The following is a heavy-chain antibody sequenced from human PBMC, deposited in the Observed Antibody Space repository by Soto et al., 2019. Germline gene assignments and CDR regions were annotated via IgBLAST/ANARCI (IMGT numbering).Heavy chain of an antibody. V-gene: IGHV3-33*01. CDR2: IWYDGSNK. CDR1: AFTFSSYG. CDR3: AREHDFPTPTSNVQRTAPPRYGMDA. Sequence: GGSLRLSCAPSAFTFSSYGMHWNRQAPGKGLEWVAVIWYDGSNKYYADSVKGRFTISRDNSTNTLYLQMNSLSAEDRGVYYCAREHDFPTPTSNVQRTAPPRYGMDAWGQGTTVTVSS. D-gene: IGHD3-3*01. J-gene: IGHJ6*02.